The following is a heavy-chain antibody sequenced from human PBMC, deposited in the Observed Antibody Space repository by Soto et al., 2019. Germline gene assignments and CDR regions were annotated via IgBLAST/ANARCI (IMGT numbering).Heavy chain of an antibody. CDR3: ACLPGPGRTRYGMDV. D-gene: IGHD3-10*01. J-gene: IGHJ6*02. Sequence: GESLKISCKGSGYSFTSYWISWVRQMPGKGLEWMGRIDPSDSYTNYSPSFQGHVTISADKSISTAYLQWSSLKASDTAMYYCACLPGPGRTRYGMDVWGQGTTVTVSS. V-gene: IGHV5-10-1*01. CDR2: IDPSDSYT. CDR1: GYSFTSYW.